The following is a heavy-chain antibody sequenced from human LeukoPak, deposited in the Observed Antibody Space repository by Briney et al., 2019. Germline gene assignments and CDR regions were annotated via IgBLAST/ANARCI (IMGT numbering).Heavy chain of an antibody. CDR1: GYTFTSYG. D-gene: IGHD6-19*01. CDR3: ARDSLYSSGWYYFDY. V-gene: IGHV1-18*01. J-gene: IGHJ4*02. CDR2: ISAYNGNT. Sequence: ASVKVSCKASGYTFTSYGIGGVRQAPGQGLEWVGWISAYNGNTNYPQNIQARVTMTTDTSTSTAYMELRSLRSDDTAVYYCARDSLYSSGWYYFDYWGQGTLVTVSS.